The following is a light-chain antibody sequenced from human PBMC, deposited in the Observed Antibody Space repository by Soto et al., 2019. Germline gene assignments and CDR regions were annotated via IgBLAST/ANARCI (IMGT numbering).Light chain of an antibody. J-gene: IGLJ3*02. CDR3: VLYMGSGTWV. V-gene: IGLV8-61*01. CDR1: SGSVSTSCY. Sequence: QTVVTQEPSFSVSPGGTVTLTCGLSSGSVSTSCYPSWYQQTPGQAPRTLIYSTNARSSGVPDRFSGSILGNKAALTITGAQADDESDYYCVLYMGSGTWVFGGGTKLTVL. CDR2: STN.